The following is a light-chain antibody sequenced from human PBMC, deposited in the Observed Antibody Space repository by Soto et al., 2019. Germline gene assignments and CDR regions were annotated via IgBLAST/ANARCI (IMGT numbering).Light chain of an antibody. CDR3: QKYETFSGT. CDR1: QGISSY. J-gene: IGKJ1*01. CDR2: AAS. V-gene: IGKV1-9*01. Sequence: DIQLTQSPSFLSASVGDRVTITCRASQGISSYLAWYQQKPGKAPKLLIYAASTLQSGVPSRLRGSGSGTEFTLTIASLQPDDFATYYCQKYETFSGTFGPGTKVDIK.